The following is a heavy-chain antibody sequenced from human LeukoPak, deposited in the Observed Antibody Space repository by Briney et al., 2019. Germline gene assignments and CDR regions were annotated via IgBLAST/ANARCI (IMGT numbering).Heavy chain of an antibody. CDR2: IWYDGSNK. D-gene: IGHD6-13*01. CDR3: ARDCGGGYSSSWYAS. V-gene: IGHV3-33*01. CDR1: GFTFSSYG. Sequence: GRSLRLSCAASGFTFSSYGMHWVRQAPGKGLEWEAVIWYDGSNKYYADSVKGRFTISRDNSKNTLYLQMNSLRAEDTAVYYCARDCGGGYSSSWYASWGQGTLVTVSS. J-gene: IGHJ5*01.